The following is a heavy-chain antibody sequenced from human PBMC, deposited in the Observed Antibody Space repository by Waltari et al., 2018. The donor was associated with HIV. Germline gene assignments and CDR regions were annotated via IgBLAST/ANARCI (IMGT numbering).Heavy chain of an antibody. CDR3: ARVPFASSWSADSFDV. V-gene: IGHV3-33*01. CDR2: IWYDGSKK. Sequence: VQLEESGGGVVQPGRSRRLSCAASGFRVRDAGMYWVRQAPGKGLQLVAVIWYDGSKKEYSDSVKGRFTISKDNSKNTLFLQMNSLRVDDTAVYFCARVPFASSWSADSFDVWGPGTRITVSS. J-gene: IGHJ3*01. D-gene: IGHD6-13*01. CDR1: GFRVRDAG.